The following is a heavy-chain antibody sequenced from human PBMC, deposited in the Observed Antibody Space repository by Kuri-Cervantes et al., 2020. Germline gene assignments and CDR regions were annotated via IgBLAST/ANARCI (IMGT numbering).Heavy chain of an antibody. V-gene: IGHV3-30*02. CDR2: IRYDGSSK. CDR3: ARGPYIAVAGAEYFQH. Sequence: GGSLRLSCEASGFTFSTYAMSWVRQAPGKGLEWVAFIRYDGSSKFYADSVKGRFTISRDNVKNSLYLQMNSLRAEDTAVYYCARGPYIAVAGAEYFQHWGQGTLVTVSS. CDR1: GFTFSTYA. J-gene: IGHJ1*01. D-gene: IGHD6-19*01.